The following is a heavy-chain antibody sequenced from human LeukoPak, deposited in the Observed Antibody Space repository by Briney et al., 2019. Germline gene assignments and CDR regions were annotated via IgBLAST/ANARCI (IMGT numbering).Heavy chain of an antibody. D-gene: IGHD6-19*01. J-gene: IGHJ3*02. Sequence: SVKVSCKASGGTFSSYAISWVRQAPGQGLEWMGRIIPILGIANYAQKFQGRVTITADKSTSTAYMELSSLRSEDTAVYYCARVESIAVAGSAFDIWGQGTMVTVSS. CDR2: IIPILGIA. CDR3: ARVESIAVAGSAFDI. V-gene: IGHV1-69*04. CDR1: GGTFSSYA.